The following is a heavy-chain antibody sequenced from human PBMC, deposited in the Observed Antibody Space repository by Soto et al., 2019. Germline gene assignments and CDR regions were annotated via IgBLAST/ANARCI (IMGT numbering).Heavy chain of an antibody. CDR3: AREDTAMVRPSYGMDV. J-gene: IGHJ6*02. D-gene: IGHD5-18*01. V-gene: IGHV4-59*01. Sequence: SETLSLTCTVSGGSISSYYWSWIRQPPGKGLKWIGYIYYSGSTNYNPSLKSRVTISVDTSKNQFSLKLSSVTAADTAVYYCAREDTAMVRPSYGMDVWGQGXTVTVYS. CDR1: GGSISSYY. CDR2: IYYSGST.